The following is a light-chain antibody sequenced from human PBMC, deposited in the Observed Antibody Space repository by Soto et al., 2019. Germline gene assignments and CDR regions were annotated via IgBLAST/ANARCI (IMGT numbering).Light chain of an antibody. CDR3: QHYDNSTWT. CDR2: AAS. J-gene: IGKJ1*01. Sequence: DIVLTQFPGSLSVSLGEGVTITCRASQSISSYFNWYQQQQGKAPKILIYAASSWQSGVPARFSGSWSGTDFTLSISRLEPEDFATYYCQHYDNSTWTFGQGTKVDIK. CDR1: QSISSY. V-gene: IGKV1-39*01.